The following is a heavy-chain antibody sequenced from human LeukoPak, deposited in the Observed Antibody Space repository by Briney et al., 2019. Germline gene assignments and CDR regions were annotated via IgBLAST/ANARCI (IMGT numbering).Heavy chain of an antibody. CDR3: ARDWRPSASSLDY. CDR1: GFTFSSYA. V-gene: IGHV3-30*04. J-gene: IGHJ4*02. Sequence: GWSLRLSCAASGFTFSSYAMHWVRQAPGKGLEWVAVISYDGSNKYYADSVKGRLTISRDNSKNTLYLQMNSLRAEDTAVYYCARDWRPSASSLDYWGQGTLVTVSS. CDR2: ISYDGSNK.